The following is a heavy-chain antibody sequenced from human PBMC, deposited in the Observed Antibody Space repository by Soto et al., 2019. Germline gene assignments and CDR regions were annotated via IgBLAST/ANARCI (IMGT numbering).Heavy chain of an antibody. J-gene: IGHJ5*02. Sequence: VKVSCKASGYTFTKFHIHWVRQAPGQGLEWMGMIDPSGGVTRDAQRFQGRITMTSDTSTSSVYMELRGLTSEDTAVYYCARGRLLYSSGWYVGWFDPWGQGTQVTVSS. CDR2: IDPSGGVT. V-gene: IGHV1-46*01. CDR1: GYTFTKFH. D-gene: IGHD6-19*01. CDR3: ARGRLLYSSGWYVGWFDP.